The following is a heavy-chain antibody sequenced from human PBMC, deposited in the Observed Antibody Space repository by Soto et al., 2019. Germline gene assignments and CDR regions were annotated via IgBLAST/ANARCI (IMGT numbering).Heavy chain of an antibody. CDR1: GYTFTSYG. V-gene: IGHV1-18*01. D-gene: IGHD2-2*01. J-gene: IGHJ4*02. CDR2: ISAYNGNT. Sequence: ASVKVSCKASGYTFTSYGISWVRQAPGQGLEWMGWISAYNGNTNYAQKLQGRVTMATDTSTSTAYMELRSLRSDDTAVYYCARDRPDIVVVPAARRRIDYWGQGTLVTVSS. CDR3: ARDRPDIVVVPAARRRIDY.